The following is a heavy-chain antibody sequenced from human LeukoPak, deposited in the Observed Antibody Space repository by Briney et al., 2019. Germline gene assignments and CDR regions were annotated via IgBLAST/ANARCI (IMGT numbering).Heavy chain of an antibody. CDR3: ARDNSVRDEAWWFNP. CDR2: IIPIFGTA. Sequence: GASVKVSCKAYGGAFSSYAISWVRQAPGQGLEWMGGIIPIFGTANYAQKFQGRVTITADKSTSTAYMELSSLRSEDTAVYYCARDNSVRDEAWWFNPWGQGTLVTVSS. CDR1: GGAFSSYA. D-gene: IGHD5-24*01. V-gene: IGHV1-69*06. J-gene: IGHJ5*02.